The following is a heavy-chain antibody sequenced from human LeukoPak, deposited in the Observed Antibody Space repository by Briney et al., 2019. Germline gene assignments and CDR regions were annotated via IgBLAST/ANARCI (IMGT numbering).Heavy chain of an antibody. V-gene: IGHV3-30*02. D-gene: IGHD3-9*01. CDR3: ARDLYEDYNILTGPLDY. CDR1: GFTFSSYG. CDR2: IRYDGSNK. J-gene: IGHJ4*02. Sequence: GGSLRLSCAASGFTFSSYGMHWVRQAPGKGLEWVAFIRYDGSNKYYADSVKGRFTISRDNAKNSLYLQMNSLRAEDTAVYYCARDLYEDYNILTGPLDYWGQGTLVTVSS.